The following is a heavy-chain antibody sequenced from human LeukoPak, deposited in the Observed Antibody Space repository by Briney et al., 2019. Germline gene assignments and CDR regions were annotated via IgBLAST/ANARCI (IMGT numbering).Heavy chain of an antibody. V-gene: IGHV3-30*02. CDR1: GFTFSSYA. CDR3: AKGEYSSSSLLDY. J-gene: IGHJ4*02. CDR2: IRYDGSNK. D-gene: IGHD6-6*01. Sequence: GGSLRLSCAASGFTFSSYAMSWVRQAPGKGLEWVAFIRYDGSNKYYADSVKGRFTISRDNSKNTLYLQMNSLRAEDTAVYYCAKGEYSSSSLLDYWGQGILVTVCS.